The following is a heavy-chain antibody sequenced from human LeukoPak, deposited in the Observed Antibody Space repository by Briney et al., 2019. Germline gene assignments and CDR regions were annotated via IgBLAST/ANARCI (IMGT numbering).Heavy chain of an antibody. CDR2: IYWNDDK. Sequence: SGPTLVKPTQTLTLTCTFSGFSLSTSGVGVGWIRQPPGKALEWLALIYWNDDKRYSPSLKSRLTITKDTSKNQVVLTMTNMDPVDTATYYCARISTVTTSDAFDIWGQGTMVTVSS. CDR3: ARISTVTTSDAFDI. J-gene: IGHJ3*02. V-gene: IGHV2-5*01. CDR1: GFSLSTSGVG. D-gene: IGHD4-17*01.